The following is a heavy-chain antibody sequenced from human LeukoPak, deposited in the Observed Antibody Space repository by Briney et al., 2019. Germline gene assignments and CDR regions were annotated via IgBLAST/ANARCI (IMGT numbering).Heavy chain of an antibody. V-gene: IGHV1-18*01. Sequence: ASVKVSCKASGYTFTSYGLSWVRQAPGQGLEWMGWVSAYNGNTNYAQKLQGRVTMTTDTSTSTAYMELRSLRSDDTAVYYCARDNTELLWFGEPMGYWGQGTLVTVSS. J-gene: IGHJ4*02. CDR3: ARDNTELLWFGEPMGY. D-gene: IGHD3-10*01. CDR1: GYTFTSYG. CDR2: VSAYNGNT.